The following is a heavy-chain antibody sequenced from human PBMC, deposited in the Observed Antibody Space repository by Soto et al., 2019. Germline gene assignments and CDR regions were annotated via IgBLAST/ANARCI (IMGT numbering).Heavy chain of an antibody. CDR1: GYSFASQW. CDR2: IDLSESYT. CDR3: ARQKRDDKAAANY. D-gene: IGHD6-13*01. J-gene: IGHJ4*02. V-gene: IGHV5-10-1*01. Sequence: GESLKISCKVSGYSFASQWISWVRQVPGKGQEWMGRIDLSESYTTYNPSFQGHVTFSADKSITTAYLQRRSLEASDTAIYYCARQKRDDKAAANYWGQGTLVTVSS.